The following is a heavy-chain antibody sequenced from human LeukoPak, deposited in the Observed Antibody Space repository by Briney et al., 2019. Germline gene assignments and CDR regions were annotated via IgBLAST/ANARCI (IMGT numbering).Heavy chain of an antibody. CDR1: GYTFTSYG. CDR2: ISAYNGNT. D-gene: IGHD2-8*01. CDR3: ARNACTNGVCYFYYFEY. J-gene: IGHJ4*02. V-gene: IGHV1-18*01. Sequence: AASVKVSCKASGYTFTSYGISWVRQAPGQGLEWMGWISAYNGNTNYAQKLQGRVTMTTDTSTSTAYMELRSLRSDDTTVYYCARNACTNGVCYFYYFEYWGQGTLVTVSS.